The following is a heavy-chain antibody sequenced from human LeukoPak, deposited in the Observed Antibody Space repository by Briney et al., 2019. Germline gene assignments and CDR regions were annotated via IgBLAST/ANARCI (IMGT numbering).Heavy chain of an antibody. CDR3: ARDRFGYFDY. Sequence: PGGSLRLSCAASGFTFSSFWMSWVRQAPGKGLEWVANIKQDGNERYFVDSVKGRFTISRDNAKKSLYLQMSRLRAEDTAVYYCARDRFGYFDYWGQGTLVTVSS. D-gene: IGHD3-10*01. V-gene: IGHV3-7*01. J-gene: IGHJ4*02. CDR1: GFTFSSFW. CDR2: IKQDGNER.